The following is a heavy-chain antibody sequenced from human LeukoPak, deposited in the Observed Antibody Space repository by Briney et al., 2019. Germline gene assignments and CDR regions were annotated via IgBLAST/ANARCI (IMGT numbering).Heavy chain of an antibody. CDR2: IVNDGSGA. V-gene: IGHV3-74*01. CDR1: GFTFSSHW. D-gene: IGHD2-15*01. CDR3: VRDSPHPGFNIDFDY. Sequence: GGSLRLSCAASGFTFSSHWMRWVRQAPGKGLVWISRIVNDGSGATYVDSVKGRFTTSRDNAKNTLFLQMNSLRAEDTAVYYCVRDSPHPGFNIDFDYWGQGTLVTVSS. J-gene: IGHJ4*02.